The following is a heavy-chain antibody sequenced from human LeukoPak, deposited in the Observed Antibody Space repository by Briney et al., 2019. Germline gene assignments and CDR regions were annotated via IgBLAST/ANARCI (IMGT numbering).Heavy chain of an antibody. CDR1: GKNFATYA. Sequence: SVKVSCKASGKNFATYAFSWVRQAPGQGLEWLGRIIPLLDIPDYARKFQARLTITADKITNTVYLELTALRSEDTAVYYCAGLDYARHPDFWGQGTLVIVST. J-gene: IGHJ4*02. CDR2: IIPLLDIP. V-gene: IGHV1-69*04. D-gene: IGHD3-16*01. CDR3: AGLDYARHPDF.